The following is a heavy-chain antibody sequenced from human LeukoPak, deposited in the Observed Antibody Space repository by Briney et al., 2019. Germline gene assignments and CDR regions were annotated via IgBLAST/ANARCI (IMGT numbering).Heavy chain of an antibody. V-gene: IGHV7-4-1*02. CDR3: ARSAETYYDFWSGYYTIGGFDY. Sequence: ASVKVSCKASGYTFTSYAMNWVRQAPGQGLEWMGWINTNTGNPTYAQGFTGRFVFSLDTSVSTAYLQISSLKAEDTAVYHCARSAETYYDFWSGYYTIGGFDYWGQGTLVTVSS. CDR2: INTNTGNP. J-gene: IGHJ4*02. CDR1: GYTFTSYA. D-gene: IGHD3-3*01.